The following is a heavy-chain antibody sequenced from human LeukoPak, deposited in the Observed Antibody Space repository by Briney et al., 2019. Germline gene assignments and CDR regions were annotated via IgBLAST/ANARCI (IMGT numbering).Heavy chain of an antibody. CDR1: GYTLTELS. J-gene: IGHJ3*02. CDR2: FDPEDGET. D-gene: IGHD6-19*01. V-gene: IGHV1-24*01. CDR3: ATTIQGLYSSGWADAFDI. Sequence: GASVKVSCKASGYTLTELSMHWVRQAPGKGLEWMGGFDPEDGETIYAQKFQGRVTMTEDTSTDTAYMELSSLRSEDTAVYYCATTIQGLYSSGWADAFDIWGQGTMVTVSS.